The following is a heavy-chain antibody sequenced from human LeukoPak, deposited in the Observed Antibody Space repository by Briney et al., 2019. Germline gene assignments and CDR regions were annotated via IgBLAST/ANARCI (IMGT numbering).Heavy chain of an antibody. CDR2: IPYDGSNK. V-gene: IGHV3-30*03. CDR1: GFTFSSYG. Sequence: GGSLRLSCAASGFTFSSYGMHWVRQAPGKGLEWVAVIPYDGSNKYYADSVKGRFTISRDNSKNTLYLQMNSLRAEDTAVYYCATPPGIAAAWGQGTLVTVSS. J-gene: IGHJ5*02. D-gene: IGHD6-13*01. CDR3: ATPPGIAAA.